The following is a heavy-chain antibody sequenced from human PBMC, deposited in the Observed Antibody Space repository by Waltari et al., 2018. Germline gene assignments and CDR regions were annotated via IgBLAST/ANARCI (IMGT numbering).Heavy chain of an antibody. J-gene: IGHJ4*02. CDR2: INAGNGNT. D-gene: IGHD1-26*01. CDR3: ARDFGGSYPRDY. V-gene: IGHV1-3*01. Sequence: QVQLVQSGAEVKKPGASVKVSCKASGYTFTSYAMHWVRQAPGQRLEWMGWINAGNGNTKYSQKFQGRVTITRDTSASTAYMELSSLRSEDTAVYYCARDFGGSYPRDYWGQGTLVTVSS. CDR1: GYTFTSYA.